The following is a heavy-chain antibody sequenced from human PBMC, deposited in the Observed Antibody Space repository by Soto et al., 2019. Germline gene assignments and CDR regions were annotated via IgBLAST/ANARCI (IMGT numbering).Heavy chain of an antibody. CDR2: ISHDGSNK. D-gene: IGHD3-22*01. CDR1: GFTFSSYG. J-gene: IGHJ3*02. Sequence: GGPLRLSCAASGFTFSSYGMHWVRQAPGKGLEWLGVISHDGSNKYYADSVKGRFTISRDNSKNTLYLQMNSLRAEYTAVYYCARDYYDSSEDAFDIWGQGTMVTVSS. CDR3: ARDYYDSSEDAFDI. V-gene: IGHV3-30*03.